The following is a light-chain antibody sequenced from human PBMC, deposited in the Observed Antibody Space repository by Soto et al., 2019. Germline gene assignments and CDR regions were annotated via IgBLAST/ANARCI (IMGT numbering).Light chain of an antibody. V-gene: IGKV1D-12*01. CDR2: AAS. CDR1: QDITRW. CDR3: QQANSFPRT. Sequence: DIQMTQSPSSVSASVGDRVTITCRASQDITRWLAWYQQRPGEAPNLLIYAASSLQSGVPSRFSGSGSGTDFTLTISSLQPEDFATYYCQQANSFPRTFGQGTKVEIK. J-gene: IGKJ1*01.